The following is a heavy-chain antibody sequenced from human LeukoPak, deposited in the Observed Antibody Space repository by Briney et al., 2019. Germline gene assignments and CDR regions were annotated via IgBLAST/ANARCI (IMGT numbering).Heavy chain of an antibody. J-gene: IGHJ5*02. CDR3: ATSNWFDP. Sequence: GGSLRLSCAASGFTFSSYAVSGVRQAPGKGLEWVSSISGSGAGTKYADSVKGRFNISRDNPKNTLYLQMNSLRAEDTAVYYCATSNWFDPWGQGTLVTVSS. CDR1: GFTFSSYA. CDR2: ISGSGAGT. V-gene: IGHV3-23*01.